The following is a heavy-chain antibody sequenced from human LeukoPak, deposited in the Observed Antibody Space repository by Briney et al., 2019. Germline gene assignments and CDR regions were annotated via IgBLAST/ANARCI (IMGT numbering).Heavy chain of an antibody. J-gene: IGHJ4*02. V-gene: IGHV3-15*01. CDR3: TTDLAQYYYDSSGYYYSY. CDR1: GFTFSSYG. Sequence: GGSLRLSCAASGFTFSSYGMHWVRQAPGKGLEWVGRIKSKTDGGTTDYAAPVKGRFTISRDDSKNTLYLQMNSLKTEDTAVYYCTTDLAQYYYDSSGYYYSYWGQGTMVTVSS. CDR2: IKSKTDGGTT. D-gene: IGHD3-22*01.